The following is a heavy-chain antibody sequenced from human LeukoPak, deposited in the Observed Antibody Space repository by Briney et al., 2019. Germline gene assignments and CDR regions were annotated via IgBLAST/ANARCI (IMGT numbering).Heavy chain of an antibody. V-gene: IGHV1-2*02. CDR3: ARGFDWLEYYFDY. CDR1: GYSFTEHY. Sequence: ASVKVSCKASGYSFTEHYIYWVRQAPGQGLEWVGRINCNSGDANSAQKFQGRVTMTRDTSISTAYMEVNRLRSDDTALYYCARGFDWLEYYFDYWGQGTLVTVSS. D-gene: IGHD3-9*01. J-gene: IGHJ4*02. CDR2: INCNSGDA.